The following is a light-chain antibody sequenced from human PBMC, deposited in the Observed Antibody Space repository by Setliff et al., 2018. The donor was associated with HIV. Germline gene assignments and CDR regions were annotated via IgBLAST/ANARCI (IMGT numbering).Light chain of an antibody. Sequence: AIQLTQSPSSLSASIGDRVTLTCRASQGVSSALAWYQQKPGKPPKLLIHDASSLESGVPSRFSGSGSGTDFTLTISSLQPEDFATYYCQQFNTDPLTFGGGTKVDI. CDR1: QGVSSA. J-gene: IGKJ4*01. CDR3: QQFNTDPLT. V-gene: IGKV1-13*02. CDR2: DAS.